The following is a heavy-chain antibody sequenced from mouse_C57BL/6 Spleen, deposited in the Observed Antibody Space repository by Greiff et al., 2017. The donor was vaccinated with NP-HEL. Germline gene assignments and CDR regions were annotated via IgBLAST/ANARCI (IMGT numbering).Heavy chain of an antibody. CDR2: IYPGSGST. Sequence: QVQLQQPGAELVKPGASVKMSCKASGYTFTSYRITWVKQRPGQGLEWIGDIYPGSGSTNYNEKFKSKATLTVDTSSSTAYMQLSSLTSEDSAVYYGARKLTGTHYYAMDYWGQGTSVTVSS. CDR1: GYTFTSYR. CDR3: ARKLTGTHYYAMDY. V-gene: IGHV1-55*01. D-gene: IGHD4-1*01. J-gene: IGHJ4*01.